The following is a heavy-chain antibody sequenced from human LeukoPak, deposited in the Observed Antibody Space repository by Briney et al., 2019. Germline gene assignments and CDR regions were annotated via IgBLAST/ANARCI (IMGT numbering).Heavy chain of an antibody. CDR3: ATAFWVLDTAMV. CDR2: FDPEDGET. Sequence: GASVKVSCKVSGYTLTELSMHWVRQAPGKGLEWMGGFDPEDGETIYAQKFQGRVTMTEDTSTDTAYMELSSLRSEDTAVYYCATAFWVLDTAMVWGQGTLVTVSS. J-gene: IGHJ4*02. V-gene: IGHV1-24*01. D-gene: IGHD5-18*01. CDR1: GYTLTELS.